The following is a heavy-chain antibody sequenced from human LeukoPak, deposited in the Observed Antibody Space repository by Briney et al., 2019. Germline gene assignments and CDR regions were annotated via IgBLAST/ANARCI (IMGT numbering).Heavy chain of an antibody. CDR2: INQDGSEK. Sequence: GGSLRLSCAVSGFTFSSYWMSWFRQAPGKGLEWVANINQDGSEKYYVDSLEGRLTISRDNAKNSLFLQMNSLRAEDTAVYYCARDAYSGGSCYAYWGQGTLVIVSS. J-gene: IGHJ4*02. D-gene: IGHD2-15*01. CDR1: GFTFSSYW. CDR3: ARDAYSGGSCYAY. V-gene: IGHV3-7*01.